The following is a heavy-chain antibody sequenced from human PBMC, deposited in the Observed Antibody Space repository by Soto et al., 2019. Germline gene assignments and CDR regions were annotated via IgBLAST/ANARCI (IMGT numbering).Heavy chain of an antibody. CDR1: GFTFGDYA. V-gene: IGHV3-53*01. Sequence: GGSLRLSCTTSGFTFGDYALSWVRQAPGKGLEWVSVIYSGGSTYYADSVKGRFTISRDNSKNTLYLQMNSLRAEDTAVYYCARGDYGTYWGQGTLVTVSS. D-gene: IGHD4-17*01. CDR3: ARGDYGTY. CDR2: IYSGGST. J-gene: IGHJ1*01.